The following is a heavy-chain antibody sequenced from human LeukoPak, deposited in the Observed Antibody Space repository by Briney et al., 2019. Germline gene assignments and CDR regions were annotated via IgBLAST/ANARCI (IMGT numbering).Heavy chain of an antibody. D-gene: IGHD6-19*01. V-gene: IGHV4-59*08. CDR2: IYSDGSA. CDR1: GGSISSYY. J-gene: IGHJ3*02. Sequence: SETLSLTCTVSGGSISSYYWSWIRQPPGKGLEWIGYIYSDGSANYNPSLKSRVTISVDTSKNQFSLKLSSVTAADTAVYYCARLPQQWLGHTDAFDIWGQGTMVTVSS. CDR3: ARLPQQWLGHTDAFDI.